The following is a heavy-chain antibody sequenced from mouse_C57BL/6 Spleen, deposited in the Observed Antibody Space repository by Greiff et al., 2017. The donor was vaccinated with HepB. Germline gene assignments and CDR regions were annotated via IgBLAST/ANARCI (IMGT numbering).Heavy chain of an antibody. D-gene: IGHD2-2*01. V-gene: IGHV1-59*01. J-gene: IGHJ3*01. CDR1: GYTFTSYW. CDR2: IDPSDSYT. Sequence: VQLQQPGAELVRPGTSVKLSCKASGYTFTSYWMHWVKQRPGQGLEWIGVIDPSDSYTNYNQKFKGKAKLTVGTSSSTAYMQLSSLTSEDSAVYYCATTSTRVTTGFAYWGEGTLVTVSA. CDR3: ATTSTRVTTGFAY.